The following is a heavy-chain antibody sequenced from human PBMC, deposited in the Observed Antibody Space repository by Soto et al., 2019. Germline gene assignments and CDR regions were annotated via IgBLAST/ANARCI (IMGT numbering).Heavy chain of an antibody. D-gene: IGHD2-15*01. CDR1: GGSISSYY. J-gene: IGHJ4*02. Sequence: PSETLSLTCTVSGGSISSYYWSWIRQPPGEELEWVGYIFYSGSTNYNPSLKSRVTISIDTSKNQFSLKLSSVTAADTAVYYCARHDIAYGPFDYWGQGTLVTVSS. CDR2: IFYSGST. CDR3: ARHDIAYGPFDY. V-gene: IGHV4-59*08.